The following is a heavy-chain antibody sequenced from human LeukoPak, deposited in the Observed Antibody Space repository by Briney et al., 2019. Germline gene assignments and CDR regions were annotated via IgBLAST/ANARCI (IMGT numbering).Heavy chain of an antibody. CDR2: IYTSGST. V-gene: IGHV4-4*07. J-gene: IGHJ6*02. Sequence: SETLSLTCTVSGGSISSYYWSWIRQPAGKGLEWIGRIYTSGSTNYNPSLKSRVTVSVDTSKNQFSLKLSSVTAADTAVYYCARAGTLPAARGAHYYYYGMDVWGQGTTVTVSS. D-gene: IGHD2-2*01. CDR1: GGSISSYY. CDR3: ARAGTLPAARGAHYYYYGMDV.